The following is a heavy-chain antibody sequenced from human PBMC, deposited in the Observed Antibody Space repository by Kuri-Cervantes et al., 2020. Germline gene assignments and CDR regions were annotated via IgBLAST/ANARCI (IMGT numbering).Heavy chain of an antibody. CDR1: AYTFTSYD. J-gene: IGHJ4*02. D-gene: IGHD4-17*01. CDR3: ARVPYGDYGALFY. CDR2: MNPNSGNT. Sequence: ASVKVSCKASAYTFTSYDINWVRQATGQGPEWMGWMNPNSGNTGYAQKFQGRVPMTSNTSISTAYMELSSLRSGDTAVYYCARVPYGDYGALFYWGQGTLVTVSS. V-gene: IGHV1-8*01.